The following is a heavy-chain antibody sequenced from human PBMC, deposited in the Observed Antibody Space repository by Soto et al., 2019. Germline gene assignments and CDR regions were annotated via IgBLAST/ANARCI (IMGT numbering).Heavy chain of an antibody. CDR1: GGTFSSYA. J-gene: IGHJ6*02. Sequence: SVKVSCKASGGTFSSYAISWVRQAPGQGLEWMGGIIPIFGTANYAQKFQGRVTITADESTSTAYMELSSLRSEDTAVYYCARALDTAMVRYYYYYGMDVWGQGTTVTVSS. CDR3: ARALDTAMVRYYYYYGMDV. V-gene: IGHV1-69*13. CDR2: IIPIFGTA. D-gene: IGHD5-18*01.